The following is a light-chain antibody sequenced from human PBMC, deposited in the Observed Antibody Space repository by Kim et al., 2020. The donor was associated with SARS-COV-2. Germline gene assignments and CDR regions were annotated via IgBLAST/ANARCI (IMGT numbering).Light chain of an antibody. J-gene: IGLJ7*01. CDR2: LTSAGSP. CDR3: QTWDTGIAV. V-gene: IGLV4-69*01. CDR1: SANSTYS. Sequence: ASVKLPWSLSSANSTYSIAGHHQQPGKGPRFLMKLTSAGSPSKGDGIPDRFSGSSSGAGRYLPISSLQSEDEGDYYCQTWDTGIAVFGGGTQLTVL.